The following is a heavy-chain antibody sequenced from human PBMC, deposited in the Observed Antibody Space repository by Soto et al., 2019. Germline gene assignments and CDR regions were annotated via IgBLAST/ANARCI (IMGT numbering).Heavy chain of an antibody. J-gene: IGHJ4*02. V-gene: IGHV3-23*01. CDR1: GFTFSNYA. CDR2: ISGSGYT. Sequence: GGSLRLSCTASGFTFSNYARSWVRQAPGKGLEWVSTISGSGYTYYADSVKGRFTISRDNSKNALYLQMNSLRAEDTAVYYCAKVYCSSSNCYGVDYWGLGTLVTVSS. CDR3: AKVYCSSSNCYGVDY. D-gene: IGHD2-2*01.